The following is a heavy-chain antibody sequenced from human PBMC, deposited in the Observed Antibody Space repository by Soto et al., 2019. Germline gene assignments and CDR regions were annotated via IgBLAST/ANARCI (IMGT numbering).Heavy chain of an antibody. CDR1: GGTFSSYA. D-gene: IGHD1-26*01. V-gene: IGHV1-69*13. CDR3: ARDQISLPYSGSYYAYSWFDP. Sequence: SVKVSCKASGGTFSSYAISWVRQAPGQGLEWMGGIIPIFGTANYAQKFQGRVTITADESTSTAYMELSSLRSEDTAVYYCARDQISLPYSGSYYAYSWFDPWGQGTLVTVSS. J-gene: IGHJ5*02. CDR2: IIPIFGTA.